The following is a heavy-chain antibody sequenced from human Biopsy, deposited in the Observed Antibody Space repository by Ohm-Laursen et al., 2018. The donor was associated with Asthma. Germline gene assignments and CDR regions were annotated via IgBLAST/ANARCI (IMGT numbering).Heavy chain of an antibody. CDR2: LGPDASET. Sequence: SLRLSCSASGFNFNIQWMSWVRQAPGKGLEWVANLGPDASETYSVDSMKGRLTVSRDNAKTSIFLQLNTLRVEDTAVYYCASLHYFGMNAWGQGTTVTVSS. CDR3: ASLHYFGMNA. V-gene: IGHV3-7*02. CDR1: GFNFNIQW. J-gene: IGHJ6*02.